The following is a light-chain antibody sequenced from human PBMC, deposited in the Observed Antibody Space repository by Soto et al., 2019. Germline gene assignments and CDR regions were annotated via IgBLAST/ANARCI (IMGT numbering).Light chain of an antibody. J-gene: IGLJ2*01. CDR3: SSYTTSGTRI. CDR1: ISDVGDYNY. V-gene: IGLV2-14*01. CDR2: DVS. Sequence: QSALTQPASVSGSPGQSITISCTGTISDVGDYNYVSWYQQHPGKAPKLMIYDVSNRPSGVSNRFSGSKSGDTASLTISGLQAEDEADYYCSSYTTSGTRIFGGGTQLTVL.